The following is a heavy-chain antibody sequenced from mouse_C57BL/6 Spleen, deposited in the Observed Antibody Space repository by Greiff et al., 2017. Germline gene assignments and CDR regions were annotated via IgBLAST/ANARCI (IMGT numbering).Heavy chain of an antibody. Sequence: VQLQQPGAELVRPGSPVKLSCKASGYTFTSYWMDWVKQRPGQGLERIGNIYPSDSESHYNQKFKDKATLTVDKSSSTAYMQLSSLTSEDSAVYYCARSTGAFDYWGQGTTLTVYS. J-gene: IGHJ2*01. V-gene: IGHV1-61*01. CDR1: GYTFTSYW. CDR3: ARSTGAFDY. D-gene: IGHD4-1*01. CDR2: IYPSDSES.